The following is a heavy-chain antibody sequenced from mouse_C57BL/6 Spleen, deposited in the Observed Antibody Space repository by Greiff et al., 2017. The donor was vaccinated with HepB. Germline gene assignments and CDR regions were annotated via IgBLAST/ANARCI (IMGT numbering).Heavy chain of an antibody. D-gene: IGHD1-1*01. CDR3: ARGVLLRSLWFAY. Sequence: LVESGAELARPGASVKLSCKASGYTFTSYGISWVKQRTGQGLEWIGEIYPRSGNTYYNEKFKGKATLTADISSSTAYMELRSLTSEDSAVYFCARGVLLRSLWFAYWGQGTLVTVSA. J-gene: IGHJ3*01. CDR2: IYPRSGNT. CDR1: GYTFTSYG. V-gene: IGHV1-81*01.